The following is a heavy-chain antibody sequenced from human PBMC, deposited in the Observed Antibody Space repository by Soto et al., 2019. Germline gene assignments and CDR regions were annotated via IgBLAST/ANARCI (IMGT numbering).Heavy chain of an antibody. V-gene: IGHV3-30*18. J-gene: IGHJ4*02. CDR3: AKAAYSTSWYLPFDY. Sequence: GGSLRLSCAASGFTFSSYGMHWVRQAPGKGLEWVALISFDGSSQFYADSVKGRFTISRDNSENTVYLQMNSLRAVDTAVYYCAKAAYSTSWYLPFDYWGQGALVTVSS. D-gene: IGHD6-13*01. CDR2: ISFDGSSQ. CDR1: GFTFSSYG.